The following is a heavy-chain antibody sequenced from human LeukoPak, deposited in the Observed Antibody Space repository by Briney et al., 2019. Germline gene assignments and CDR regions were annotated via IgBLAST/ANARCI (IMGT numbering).Heavy chain of an antibody. CDR1: GFTFDDYA. J-gene: IGHJ4*02. CDR2: ISWNSGSI. CDR3: AKAYCSGGSCAIDY. Sequence: PGESLRLSCAASGFTFDDYAMHWVRQAPGKGLEWVSGISWNSGSIGYADSVKGRFTISRDNAKNSLYLQMNSLRAEDTALYYCAKAYCSGGSCAIDYWGQGTLVTVSS. V-gene: IGHV3-9*01. D-gene: IGHD2-15*01.